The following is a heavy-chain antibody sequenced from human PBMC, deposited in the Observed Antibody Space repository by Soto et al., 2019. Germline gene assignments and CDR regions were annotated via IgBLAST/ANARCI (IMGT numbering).Heavy chain of an antibody. V-gene: IGHV3-30-3*01. CDR2: ISYDGSNK. Sequence: PGGSLRLSCAASGFTFSSYAMHWVRQAPGKGLEWVAVISYDGSNKYYADSVKGRFTISRDNSKNTLYLQMNSLRAEDTAVYYCARDLLVVAATLYYYYYYGMDVWGQGTTVTVSS. D-gene: IGHD2-15*01. CDR1: GFTFSSYA. J-gene: IGHJ6*02. CDR3: ARDLLVVAATLYYYYYYGMDV.